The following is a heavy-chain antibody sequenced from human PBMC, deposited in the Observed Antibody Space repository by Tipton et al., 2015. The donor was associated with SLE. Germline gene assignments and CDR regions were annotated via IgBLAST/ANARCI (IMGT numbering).Heavy chain of an antibody. J-gene: IGHJ4*02. V-gene: IGHV4-61*09. Sequence: TLSLTCTVSVGPLTSGRYYWSWIRQPAGKGLEWIGHIYTTGSTNYSPSLKSRVTMSVDTSKNQFSLKLSSVTAADTAVYYCARSAIFGVIMGGYFDYWGQGTLVTVSS. CDR1: VGPLTSGRYY. D-gene: IGHD3-3*01. CDR2: IYTTGST. CDR3: ARSAIFGVIMGGYFDY.